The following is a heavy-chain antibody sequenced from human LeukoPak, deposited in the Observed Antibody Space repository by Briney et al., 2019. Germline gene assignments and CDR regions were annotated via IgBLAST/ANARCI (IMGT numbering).Heavy chain of an antibody. D-gene: IGHD3-3*01. V-gene: IGHV1-46*01. CDR1: GYTFTNYD. J-gene: IGHJ6*02. CDR2: INPSGGST. CDR3: ARDTTIFGVVITYYYGVDV. Sequence: GASVKVSCKASGYTFTNYDFNWMRQATGQGLEWMGIINPSGGSTSYAQKFQGRVTMTRDTSTSTVYMELSSLRSEDTAVYYCARDTTIFGVVITYYYGVDVWGQGTTVTVSS.